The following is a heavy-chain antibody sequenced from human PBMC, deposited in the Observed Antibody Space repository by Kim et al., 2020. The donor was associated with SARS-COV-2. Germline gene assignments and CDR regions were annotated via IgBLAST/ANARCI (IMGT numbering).Heavy chain of an antibody. CDR2: IYPGDSDT. J-gene: IGHJ6*02. V-gene: IGHV5-51*01. Sequence: GESLKISCKGSGYSFTSYWIGWVRQMPGKGLEWMGIIYPGDSDTRYSPSFQGQVTISADKSISTAYLQWSSLKASDTAMYYCARGLGDGIRLSLPMDVWCQGTTVTVSS. D-gene: IGHD1-26*01. CDR3: ARGLGDGIRLSLPMDV. CDR1: GYSFTSYW.